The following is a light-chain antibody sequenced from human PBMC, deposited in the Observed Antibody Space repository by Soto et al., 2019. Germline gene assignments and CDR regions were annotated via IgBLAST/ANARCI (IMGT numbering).Light chain of an antibody. CDR2: DVN. J-gene: IGLJ1*01. V-gene: IGLV2-14*01. Sequence: QSALTQPACVSGSPGQSITFSCTGNSSDLGTYDYVSWHQQHPGKAPKLIIYDVNNRPSGVSSRFSGSKSGNTASLTISGLQTEDEADSYCCSFSTSGTHVFGTGTKVTVL. CDR1: SSDLGTYDY. CDR3: CSFSTSGTHV.